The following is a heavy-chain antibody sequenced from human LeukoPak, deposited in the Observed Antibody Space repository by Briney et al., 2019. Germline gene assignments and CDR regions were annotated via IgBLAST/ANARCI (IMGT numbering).Heavy chain of an antibody. Sequence: SVKVSCKASGGTFSSYTISWVRQAPGPGLEWMGRIIPILGIANYAQKFQGRVTITADKSTSTAYMELSSLRSEDTAVYYCARVRRGYSDRWWFDPWGQGTLVTVSS. CDR3: ARVRRGYSDRWWFDP. V-gene: IGHV1-69*02. J-gene: IGHJ5*02. CDR1: GGTFSSYT. D-gene: IGHD5-18*01. CDR2: IIPILGIA.